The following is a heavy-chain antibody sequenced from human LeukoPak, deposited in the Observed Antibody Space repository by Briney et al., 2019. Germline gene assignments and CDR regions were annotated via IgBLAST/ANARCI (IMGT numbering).Heavy chain of an antibody. CDR2: TRNKANSYTT. CDR3: ARDRRDYGDYGDAFDI. V-gene: IGHV3-72*01. D-gene: IGHD4-17*01. Sequence: GGSLRLSCAASGFTFSDHYMDWVRQAPGKGLEWVGRTRNKANSYTTEYAASVKGRFTISRDDSKNSLNLQMNSLKTEDTAVYYCARDRRDYGDYGDAFDIWGQGTMVTVSS. CDR1: GFTFSDHY. J-gene: IGHJ3*02.